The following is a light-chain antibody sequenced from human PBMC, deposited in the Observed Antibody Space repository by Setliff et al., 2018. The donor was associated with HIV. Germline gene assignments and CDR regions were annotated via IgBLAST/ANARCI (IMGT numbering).Light chain of an antibody. CDR3: SSYTASSTWV. CDR2: DVS. Sequence: SVLTQPAYVSGSPGQSITISCTGSSSDVGGYNYVSWYQQHPGKAPTLMIYDVSQRPSGVSDRFSGSKSGITASLTISGLQPEDESDYYCSSYTASSTWVFGGGTKVTV. V-gene: IGLV2-14*03. J-gene: IGLJ3*02. CDR1: SSDVGGYNY.